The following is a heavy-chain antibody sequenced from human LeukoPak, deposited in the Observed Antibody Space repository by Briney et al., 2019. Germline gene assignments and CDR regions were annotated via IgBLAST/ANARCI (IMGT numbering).Heavy chain of an antibody. CDR2: IRYDGSNE. D-gene: IGHD3-10*01. Sequence: GGSLRLSCAGSGFTFSDYAMHWVRQAPGKGLEWVAFIRYDGSNEDYADSVKGRFTISRDNSNNTLYLQMNSLRAEDTAVYYCAKDKFSGEGCDIWGQGTMVTVSS. V-gene: IGHV3-30*02. J-gene: IGHJ3*02. CDR1: GFTFSDYA. CDR3: AKDKFSGEGCDI.